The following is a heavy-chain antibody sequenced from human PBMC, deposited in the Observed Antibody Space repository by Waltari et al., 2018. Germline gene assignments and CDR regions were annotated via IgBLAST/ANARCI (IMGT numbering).Heavy chain of an antibody. V-gene: IGHV3-74*01. D-gene: IGHD3-10*01. CDR2: INTDGSST. Sequence: EVQLAESGGGLVQPGGSLRLSCAASGFPFRGYWLHWVRHAPGKGPMWVSRINTDGSSTTYADSVKGRSTGSRYNARNTLDLQMDTLRAEDTAVYYCATVLSTGEQVGRWGQGTLVTVSS. CDR1: GFPFRGYW. J-gene: IGHJ4*02. CDR3: ATVLSTGEQVGR.